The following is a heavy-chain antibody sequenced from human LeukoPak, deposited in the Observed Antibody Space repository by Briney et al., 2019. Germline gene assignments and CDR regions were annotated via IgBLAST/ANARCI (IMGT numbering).Heavy chain of an antibody. V-gene: IGHV4-34*01. CDR1: GGSFSGYY. D-gene: IGHD3-10*01. CDR3: ASHRGVTAAFDI. Sequence: SETLSLTCAVYGGSFSGYYWSWIRQPPGKGLEWIGEINHSGSTNFNPSLKSRVTISVDTSKNQFSLKLSSVIAADTAVYYCASHRGVTAAFDIWGQGTMVTVSS. CDR2: INHSGST. J-gene: IGHJ3*02.